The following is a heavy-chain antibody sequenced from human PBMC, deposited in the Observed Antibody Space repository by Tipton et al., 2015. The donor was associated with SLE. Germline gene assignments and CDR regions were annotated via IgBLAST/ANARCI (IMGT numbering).Heavy chain of an antibody. V-gene: IGHV3-23*01. CDR3: AKDGDSSGWYGYYFDY. Sequence: SLRLSCTASGFTFINYAMTWVRQAPGKGLEWVSGINSNGDSTYYAGSVKGRFTVSRDNSKNTLYLQMSRLRAEDTAVYYCAKDGDSSGWYGYYFDYWGQGTLVTVSS. J-gene: IGHJ4*02. CDR1: GFTFINYA. CDR2: INSNGDST. D-gene: IGHD6-19*01.